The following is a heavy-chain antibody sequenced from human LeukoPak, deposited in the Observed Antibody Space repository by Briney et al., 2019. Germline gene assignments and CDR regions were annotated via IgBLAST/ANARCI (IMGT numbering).Heavy chain of an antibody. J-gene: IGHJ4*02. V-gene: IGHV1-69*04. D-gene: IGHD3-10*01. Sequence: ASVKVSCKASGGTLTTYSISWVRQAPGQGLEWMGRIIPLLGITNSAQKFQGRFTITADKSTGTVYMALSSLRSDDTAVYYCAREVTTMVRGVTSKSFDSWGQGTLVTVSS. CDR3: AREVTTMVRGVTSKSFDS. CDR2: IIPLLGIT. CDR1: GGTLTTYS.